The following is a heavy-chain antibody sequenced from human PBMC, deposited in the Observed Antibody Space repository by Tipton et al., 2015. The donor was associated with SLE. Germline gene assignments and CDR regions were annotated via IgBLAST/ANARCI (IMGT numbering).Heavy chain of an antibody. CDR2: IYYSGST. Sequence: TLSLTCTVSGASISSSSYYWGWIRQPPGKGLEWIASIYYSGSTYYNPSLKSRVTISVDTSKNQFSLKLSSVTAADTAVYYCARAASDNVVSWFFDLWGRGTLVTVSS. D-gene: IGHD2-8*01. J-gene: IGHJ2*01. CDR1: GASISSSSYY. CDR3: ARAASDNVVSWFFDL. V-gene: IGHV4-39*01.